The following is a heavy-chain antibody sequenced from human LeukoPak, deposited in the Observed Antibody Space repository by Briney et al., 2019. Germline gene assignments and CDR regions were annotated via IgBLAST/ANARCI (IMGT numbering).Heavy chain of an antibody. D-gene: IGHD1-26*01. CDR2: IYYSGST. J-gene: IGHJ4*02. CDR1: GGSISSSSYY. Sequence: SGTLSLTCTVSGGSISSSSYYWGWIRQPPGKGLEWIGSIYYSGSTYYNPSLKSRVTISVDTSKNQFSLKLSSVTAADTAVYYCARESGSYYGYWGQGTLVTVSS. V-gene: IGHV4-39*07. CDR3: ARESGSYYGY.